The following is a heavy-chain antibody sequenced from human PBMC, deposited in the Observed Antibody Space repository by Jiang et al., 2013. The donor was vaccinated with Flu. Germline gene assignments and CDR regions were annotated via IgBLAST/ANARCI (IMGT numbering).Heavy chain of an antibody. V-gene: IGHV3-30*18. CDR1: GFTFSSYG. J-gene: IGHJ5*02. Sequence: GFTFSSYGMHWVRQAPGKGVEWVAVISYDGSNKYYADSVKGRFTISRDNSKNTLYLQMNSLRAEDTAVYYCAKGAIVGATFGWFDPWGQGTLVTVSS. CDR2: ISYDGSNK. D-gene: IGHD1-26*01. CDR3: AKGAIVGATFGWFDP.